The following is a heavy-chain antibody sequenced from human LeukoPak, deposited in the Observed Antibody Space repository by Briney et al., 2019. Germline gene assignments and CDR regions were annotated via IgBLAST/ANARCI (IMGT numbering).Heavy chain of an antibody. Sequence: PSETLSLTCSVSGDSIRSSNYYWGWIRQPPGKGLEWIGTMSYSGGTHYNASLKSRVTISVDTSKNQFSQKLSSVIAADTVVSYCARHDYVCSGVIFYPKTSLWYVMDLWGKGTTVIVSS. CDR1: GDSIRSSNYY. D-gene: IGHD2-15*01. CDR3: ARHDYVCSGVIFYPKTSLWYVMDL. CDR2: MSYSGGT. J-gene: IGHJ6*03. V-gene: IGHV4-39*01.